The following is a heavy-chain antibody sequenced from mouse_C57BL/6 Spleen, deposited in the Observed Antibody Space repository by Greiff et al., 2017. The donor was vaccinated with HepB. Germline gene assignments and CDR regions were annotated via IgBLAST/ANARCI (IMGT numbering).Heavy chain of an antibody. J-gene: IGHJ1*03. Sequence: QVQLKQSGPELVKPGASVKISCKASGYAFSSSWMNWVKQRPGKGLEWIGRIYTGDGDTNYNGKFKGKATLTADESSSTAYMQLSSLTSEDSAVYFCARATTVVANFDVWGTGTTVTVSS. CDR1: GYAFSSSW. D-gene: IGHD1-1*01. CDR2: IYTGDGDT. CDR3: ARATTVVANFDV. V-gene: IGHV1-82*01.